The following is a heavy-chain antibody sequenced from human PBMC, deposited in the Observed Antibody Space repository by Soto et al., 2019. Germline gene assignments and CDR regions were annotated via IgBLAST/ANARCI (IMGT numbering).Heavy chain of an antibody. CDR2: ISAYNGNT. J-gene: IGHJ6*03. CDR1: GYAFTSYG. V-gene: IGHV1-18*01. CDR3: ARDRGQLYYYYYMDV. D-gene: IGHD5-18*01. Sequence: ASVKVSCKASGYAFTSYGISWVRQAPGQGLEWMGWISAYNGNTNYAQKLQGRVTMTTDTSTSTAYMELRSLRSDDTAVYYCARDRGQLYYYYYMDVWVKGTTVTVSS.